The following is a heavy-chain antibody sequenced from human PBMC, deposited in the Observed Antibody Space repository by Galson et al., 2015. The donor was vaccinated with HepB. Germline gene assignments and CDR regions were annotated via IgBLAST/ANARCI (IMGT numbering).Heavy chain of an antibody. V-gene: IGHV3-11*01. CDR2: ISSSSDTTK. J-gene: IGHJ4*02. CDR1: GFTFSDYY. CDR3: ARGLRNSYGYPVDY. Sequence: SLRLSCAASGFTFSDYYMSWIRQAPGKGLEWVSYISSSSDTTKYHADSVKGRFTVSRDNAKNSLYLQMNSLRAEDTAVYYCARGLRNSYGYPVDYWGQGALVTVSS. D-gene: IGHD5-18*01.